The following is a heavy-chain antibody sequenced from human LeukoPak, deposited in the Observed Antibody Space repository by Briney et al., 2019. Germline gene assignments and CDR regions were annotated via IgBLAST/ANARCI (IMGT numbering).Heavy chain of an antibody. V-gene: IGHV3-30-3*01. Sequence: GGSLRLSCVASGFTFSSYAVHWVRQPPGKGLEWVTVISYDGSNKYYADSVKGRFTISRDNAKNSLYLQMNSLRAEDTAVYYCARVSRSGYYTGRCDYWGLGTLVTVSS. CDR3: ARVSRSGYYTGRCDY. CDR2: ISYDGSNK. J-gene: IGHJ4*02. CDR1: GFTFSSYA. D-gene: IGHD3-3*01.